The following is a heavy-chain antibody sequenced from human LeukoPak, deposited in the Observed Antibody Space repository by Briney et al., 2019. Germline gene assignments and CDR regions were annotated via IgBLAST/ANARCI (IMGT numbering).Heavy chain of an antibody. D-gene: IGHD3-10*01. V-gene: IGHV3-21*01. Sequence: GGSLRLSCAASGFIFSSYRMNWVRQAPGKGLEWVSSISSSSSYIYYADSVKGRFTISRDNAKNSLYLQMNSLRAEDTAVYYCAGALWFGEPAQYYYYYGMDVWGQGTTVTVSS. J-gene: IGHJ6*02. CDR3: AGALWFGEPAQYYYYYGMDV. CDR2: ISSSSSYI. CDR1: GFIFSSYR.